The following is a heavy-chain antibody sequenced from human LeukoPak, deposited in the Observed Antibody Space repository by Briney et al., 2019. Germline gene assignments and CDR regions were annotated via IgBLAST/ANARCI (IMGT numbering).Heavy chain of an antibody. CDR3: AVDSITIFGVVKPY. V-gene: IGHV3-11*01. J-gene: IGHJ4*02. CDR2: ISSSGSTI. D-gene: IGHD3-3*01. CDR1: GFTFSDYY. Sequence: GGSLRLSCAASGFTFSDYYMSWIRQAPGKGLEWVSYISSSGSTIYYADSVKGRFTISRDNAKNSLYLQMNSLRAEVTAVYYCAVDSITIFGVVKPYWGQGTLVTVSS.